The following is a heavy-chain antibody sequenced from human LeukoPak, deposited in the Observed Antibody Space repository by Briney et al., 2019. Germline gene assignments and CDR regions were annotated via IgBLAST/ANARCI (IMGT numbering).Heavy chain of an antibody. CDR2: IYYSGST. CDR1: GGSISSGDYY. Sequence: PSQTLSLTCTVSGGSISSGDYYWSWIRQPPGKGLEWIGYIYYSGSTYYNPSLKSRATISVDTSKNQFSLKLSSVTAADTAVYYCARDRKIRGPTYYYYGMDVWGQGTTVTVSS. J-gene: IGHJ6*02. CDR3: ARDRKIRGPTYYYYGMDV. V-gene: IGHV4-30-4*01.